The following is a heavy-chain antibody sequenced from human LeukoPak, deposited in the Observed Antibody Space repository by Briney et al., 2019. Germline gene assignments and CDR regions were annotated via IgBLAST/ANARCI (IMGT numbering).Heavy chain of an antibody. J-gene: IGHJ4*02. D-gene: IGHD6-13*01. CDR2: IKQDGSGK. CDR1: GFTFSSYW. V-gene: IGHV3-7*01. Sequence: AGGSLRLSCAASGFTFSSYWMSWVRQAPGKGLEWVANIKQDGSGKYYADSVKGRFTISRDNSKNTLYLQMNSLRAEDTAVYYCARAQQLVLVVDYWGQGTLVTVSS. CDR3: ARAQQLVLVVDY.